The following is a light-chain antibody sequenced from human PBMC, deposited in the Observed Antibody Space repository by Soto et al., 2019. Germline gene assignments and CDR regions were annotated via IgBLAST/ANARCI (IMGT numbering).Light chain of an antibody. CDR1: RSIGNY. CDR3: QQSYSTPYS. Sequence: DIQMTQSPSSLSASVGDRVSITCRASRSIGNYLNWYQQKPESAPKLLIYLTSSLQSGVPSRFSGSGSGTDSTLTISSLQPEDFATYYCQQSYSTPYSFGQGTKVDIK. V-gene: IGKV1-39*01. CDR2: LTS. J-gene: IGKJ2*01.